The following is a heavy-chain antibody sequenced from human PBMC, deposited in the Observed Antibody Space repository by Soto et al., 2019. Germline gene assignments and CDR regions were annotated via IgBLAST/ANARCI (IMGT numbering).Heavy chain of an antibody. D-gene: IGHD2-15*01. CDR2: VYYSGDA. CDR1: GGSISSSSHF. V-gene: IGHV4-39*01. CDR3: ARHENIVVVAAATAFDI. Sequence: QLQLQESGPGLVKPSETLSLTCSVSGGSISSSSHFWGWIRQPPGKGLEWIGTVYYSGDAYFSPSLNNRVTISVDTSKTQFSLNLSSVTAADTAVYYCARHENIVVVAAATAFDIWGQGTMVTVSS. J-gene: IGHJ3*02.